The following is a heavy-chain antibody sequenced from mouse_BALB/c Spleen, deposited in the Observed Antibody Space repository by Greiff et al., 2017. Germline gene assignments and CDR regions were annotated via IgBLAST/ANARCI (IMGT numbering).Heavy chain of an antibody. J-gene: IGHJ4*01. Sequence: EVKLMESGGGLVQPGGSRKLSCAASGFTFSSFGMHWVRQAPEKGLEWVAYISSGSSTIYYADTVKGRFTISSDKPKNTLFLQMTSLRSEDTARYYCARGERGDYWGQGTSVTVSS. CDR3: ARGERGDY. CDR1: GFTFSSFG. CDR2: ISSGSSTI. V-gene: IGHV5-17*02.